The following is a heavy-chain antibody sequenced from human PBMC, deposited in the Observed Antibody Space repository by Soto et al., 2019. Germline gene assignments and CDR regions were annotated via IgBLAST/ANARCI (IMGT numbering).Heavy chain of an antibody. CDR1: GFTFSSYS. CDR2: ISSSSSYI. Sequence: EVQLVESGGGLVKPGGSLRLSCAASGFTFSSYSMNWVRQAPGKGLEWVSSISSSSSYIYYADSVKGRVTISRDNAKNSLYLQMNSLRAEGTAVYYCARIELGYAAFDILGQGTMVTVSS. D-gene: IGHD2-15*01. CDR3: ARIELGYAAFDI. J-gene: IGHJ3*02. V-gene: IGHV3-21*01.